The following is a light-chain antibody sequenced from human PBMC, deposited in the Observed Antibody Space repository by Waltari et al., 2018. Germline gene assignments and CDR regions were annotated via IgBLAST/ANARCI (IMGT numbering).Light chain of an antibody. V-gene: IGLV6-57*03. J-gene: IGLJ2*01. CDR1: SGHLATNY. Sequence: FMLTQPHPASDSPGTTVTISCTRSSGHLATNYAQLYQQRPGSAPTKVIYEDNQSPSGVPDRFSGSIDSSSNSASLIISGLKAEDEADYYFQSFDSSHVVFGGGTKLTVL. CDR2: EDN. CDR3: QSFDSSHVV.